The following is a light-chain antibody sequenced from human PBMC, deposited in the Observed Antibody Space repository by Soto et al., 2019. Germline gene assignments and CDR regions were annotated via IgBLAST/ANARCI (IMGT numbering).Light chain of an antibody. CDR1: QSISAW. CDR2: KAS. CDR3: QQYHSYPLT. J-gene: IGKJ5*01. V-gene: IGKV1-5*03. Sequence: DIQMTQSPSTLSASVGERVTITCRASQSISAWLAWYQQKPGKAPKLLIYKASKVESGVPSRFSGSGSGTEFTLTISILQPDDFATYYCQQYHSYPLTFGQGTRLEIK.